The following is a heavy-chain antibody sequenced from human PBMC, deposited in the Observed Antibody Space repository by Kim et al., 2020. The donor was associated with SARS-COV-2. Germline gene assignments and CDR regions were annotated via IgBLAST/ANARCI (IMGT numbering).Heavy chain of an antibody. CDR2: AT. V-gene: IGHV1-2*07. D-gene: IGHD2-2*01. J-gene: IGHJ5*02. CDR3: GRDLVGSGVDL. Sequence: ATNYAPKFKDRVTMTRETSISTLYMELSRLRSDDTAVFYCGRDLVGSGVDLWGQGTLVTVSS.